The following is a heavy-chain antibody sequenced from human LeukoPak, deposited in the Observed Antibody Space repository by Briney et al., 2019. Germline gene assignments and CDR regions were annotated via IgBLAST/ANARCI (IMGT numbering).Heavy chain of an antibody. V-gene: IGHV3-53*01. CDR3: ARVSAAAFDY. CDR1: GFTVSSNY. D-gene: IGHD6-13*01. CDR2: IYSGGST. Sequence: GGSLRLSCAASGFTVSSNYMSCVRQAPGKGLEWVSVIYSGGSTYYADSVKGRFTISGDNSKNTLYLQMNSLRAEDTAVYYCARVSAAAFDYWGQGTLVTVSS. J-gene: IGHJ4*02.